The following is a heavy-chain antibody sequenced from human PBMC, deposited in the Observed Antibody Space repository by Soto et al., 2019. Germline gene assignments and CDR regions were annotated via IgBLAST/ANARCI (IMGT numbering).Heavy chain of an antibody. CDR2: INHSGST. D-gene: IGHD2-21*01. J-gene: IGHJ6*03. Sequence: PSETLSLTCAVYGGSFSGYYWSWIGQPPGKGLEWIGEINHSGSTNYNPSLKSRVTISVDTSKNQFSLKLSSVTAADTAVYYCARGGISHWAYFYYMDVWDRGTTVTVSS. CDR3: ARGGISHWAYFYYMDV. CDR1: GGSFSGYY. V-gene: IGHV4-34*01.